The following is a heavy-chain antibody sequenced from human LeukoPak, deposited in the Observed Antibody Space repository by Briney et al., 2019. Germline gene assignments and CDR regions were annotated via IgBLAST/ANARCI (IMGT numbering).Heavy chain of an antibody. J-gene: IGHJ4*02. Sequence: SVKVSCKASGGTFSSYAISWVRQAPGQGLEWMGGIIPIFGTANYAQKFQGRVTITTDESTSTAYMELSSLRSENTTVYYCARSSSSWYGYYFDYWGQGTLVTVSS. CDR3: ARSSSSWYGYYFDY. V-gene: IGHV1-69*05. CDR1: GGTFSSYA. CDR2: IIPIFGTA. D-gene: IGHD6-13*01.